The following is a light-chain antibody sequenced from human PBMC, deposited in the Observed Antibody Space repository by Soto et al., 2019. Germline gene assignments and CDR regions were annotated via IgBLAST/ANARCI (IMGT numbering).Light chain of an antibody. CDR3: QQYGSLPRT. Sequence: EIVLTQSPGTLSLSPGERATLSCRASQSVSSSYLGWYQQKRGQAPRLLIYGGSSRATGIPDRFSGSESGTDFNLTISRLEPEDFAVYYCQQYGSLPRTFGHGTKLEIK. V-gene: IGKV3-20*01. CDR2: GGS. CDR1: QSVSSSY. J-gene: IGKJ2*01.